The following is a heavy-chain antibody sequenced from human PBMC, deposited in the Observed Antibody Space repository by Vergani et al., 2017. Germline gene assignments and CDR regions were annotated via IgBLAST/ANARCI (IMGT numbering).Heavy chain of an antibody. Sequence: EVQLVESGGGLVQPGGSLRLSCAASGFTFSSYSMNWVRQAPGKGLEWVSYISSSSSTIYYADSVKGRFTISRDNAKNSLYLQMNSLRAEDTAVYYCARLSGYNKYYFDYWGQGTLVTVSS. J-gene: IGHJ4*02. D-gene: IGHD5-12*01. CDR1: GFTFSSYS. CDR3: ARLSGYNKYYFDY. CDR2: ISSSSSTI. V-gene: IGHV3-48*04.